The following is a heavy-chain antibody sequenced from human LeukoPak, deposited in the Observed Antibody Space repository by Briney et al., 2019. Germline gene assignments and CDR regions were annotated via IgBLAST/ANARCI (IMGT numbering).Heavy chain of an antibody. Sequence: GGSLRLSCAASGFTFSSYVMSWVRQAPGKGLEWVSAITGGSDSTYYADSVKGRFTISRDNSKNTLYLQMNSLRAEDTAVYYCAKGCSGARPYFFDYWGQGTLITVSS. D-gene: IGHD3-10*02. CDR1: GFTFSSYV. CDR2: ITGGSDST. J-gene: IGHJ4*02. CDR3: AKGCSGARPYFFDY. V-gene: IGHV3-23*01.